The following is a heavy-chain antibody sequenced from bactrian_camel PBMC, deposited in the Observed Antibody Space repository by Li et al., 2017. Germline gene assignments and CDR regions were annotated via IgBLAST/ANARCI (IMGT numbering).Heavy chain of an antibody. CDR3: ALDRLCVELLRGRAEY. Sequence: QVQLVESGGGSVQSGGSLRLACALSGYIYDGYCLGWFRQASGKEREGVATIGPDGSTRYADSVKGRFTIAQERVKNTLTLQMNSLKPEDTAMYYCALDRLCVELLRGRAEYWGQGTQVTVS. V-gene: IGHV3S53*01. J-gene: IGHJ4*01. CDR2: IGPDGST. CDR1: GYIYDGYC. D-gene: IGHD7*01.